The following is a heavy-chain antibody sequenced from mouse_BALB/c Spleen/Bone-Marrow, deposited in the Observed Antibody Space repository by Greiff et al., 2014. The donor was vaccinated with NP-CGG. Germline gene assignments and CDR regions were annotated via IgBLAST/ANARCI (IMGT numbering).Heavy chain of an antibody. V-gene: IGHV5-12-1*01. CDR1: GFAFSSYD. D-gene: IGHD1-1*01. J-gene: IGHJ2*01. CDR2: ISSGGGST. Sequence: EVQLVESGGGLVKPGGSLKLSCAASGFAFSSYDMSWVRQTPEKRLEWVAYISSGGGSTYYPDTVKGRFTISRDNAKNTLYLQRSSLKSEDTAMYYCAREVLRDYFDYWGQGTTLTVSS. CDR3: AREVLRDYFDY.